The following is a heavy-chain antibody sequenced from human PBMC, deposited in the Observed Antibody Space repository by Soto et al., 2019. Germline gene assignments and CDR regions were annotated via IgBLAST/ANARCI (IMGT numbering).Heavy chain of an antibody. CDR1: GGSISSSSYY. V-gene: IGHV4-39*07. D-gene: IGHD2-15*01. J-gene: IGHJ6*02. CDR3: ASLRGSYYYYGMDV. Sequence: PSETLSLTCTFSGGSISSSSYYWGWVRQPPGKGLEWIGDINHSGSTNYNPSLKSRATISVDTSKNQFSLKLSSVTAADTAVYYCASLRGSYYYYGMDVWGQGTTVTVSS. CDR2: INHSGST.